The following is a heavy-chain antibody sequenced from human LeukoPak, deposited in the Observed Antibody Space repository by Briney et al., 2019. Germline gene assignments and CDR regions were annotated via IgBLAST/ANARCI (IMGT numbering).Heavy chain of an antibody. V-gene: IGHV3-7*01. Sequence: PGGSLRLSCAASGPHCSDYWMSWVRQAPGKGLEWVANIKTDGSEKYYVDSVKGRFTISRDNAKNSLYLQMNNLRVEDTAVYYCASGNWNDRAFDIWGQGTMVIVSS. CDR2: IKTDGSEK. D-gene: IGHD1-20*01. CDR3: ASGNWNDRAFDI. J-gene: IGHJ3*02. CDR1: GPHCSDYW.